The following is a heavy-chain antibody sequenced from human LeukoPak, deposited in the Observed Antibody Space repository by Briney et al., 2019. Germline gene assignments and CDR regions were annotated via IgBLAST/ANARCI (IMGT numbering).Heavy chain of an antibody. V-gene: IGHV1-8*01. J-gene: IGHJ4*02. Sequence: ASVKVSCKASGYTFTSYDINWVRQATGQGLEWMGWMNPNRGNTGYAQKFQGRVTMTRKTSISTAYMEQSSLRSEDTAVYYCARDYGDYVDYWGQGTLVTVSS. D-gene: IGHD4-17*01. CDR2: MNPNRGNT. CDR3: ARDYGDYVDY. CDR1: GYTFTSYD.